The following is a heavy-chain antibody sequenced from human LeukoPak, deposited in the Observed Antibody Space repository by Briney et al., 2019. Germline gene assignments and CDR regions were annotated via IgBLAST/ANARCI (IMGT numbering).Heavy chain of an antibody. V-gene: IGHV3-23*01. CDR3: ARGVDYYENSGTIDY. J-gene: IGHJ4*02. CDR2: ISGFGSSP. CDR1: GFTFSSHA. Sequence: GGSLRLSCAASGFTFSSHAMTWVRQAPGKGLEWVSAISGFGSSPYYADSVKGRFSISRGNSKNTLFLQMNSLRAEDTAVYYCARGVDYYENSGTIDYWGQGTLVTVSS. D-gene: IGHD3-22*01.